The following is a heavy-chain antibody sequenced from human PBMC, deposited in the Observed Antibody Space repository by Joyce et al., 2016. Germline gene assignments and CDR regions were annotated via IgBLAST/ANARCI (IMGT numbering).Heavy chain of an antibody. CDR1: GFSFSNGGMG. J-gene: IGHJ6*02. CDR3: ARFSWRFGIYGLDV. D-gene: IGHD3-10*01. V-gene: IGHV2-26*01. CDR2: IFSNYEK. Sequence: QVTLKESGPVLVKPTETLTLTCTVSGFSFSNGGMGVSWIRQPPGKALEWLAHIFSNYEKSYNSSLNISLTMSEDSAKSQVVLSMTTVDPMDTATYYCARFSWRFGIYGLDVWGQGTTVTVSS.